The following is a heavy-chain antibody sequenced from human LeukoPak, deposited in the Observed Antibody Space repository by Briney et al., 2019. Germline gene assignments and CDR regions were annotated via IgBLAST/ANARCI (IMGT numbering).Heavy chain of an antibody. CDR2: ISSSSSYI. J-gene: IGHJ4*02. Sequence: GGSLRLSCAASGFTFSSYSMNWVRQAPGKGLEWVSSISSSSSYIYYADSVKGRFTISRDNAKNSLYLQMNSLRAEDTAVYYCARDKRNYYGSGSYFDYWGQGTLATVSS. V-gene: IGHV3-21*01. D-gene: IGHD3-10*01. CDR1: GFTFSSYS. CDR3: ARDKRNYYGSGSYFDY.